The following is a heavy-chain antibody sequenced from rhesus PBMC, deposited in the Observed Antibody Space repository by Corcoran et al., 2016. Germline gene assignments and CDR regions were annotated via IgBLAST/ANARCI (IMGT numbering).Heavy chain of an antibody. J-gene: IGHJ4*01. D-gene: IGHD4-29*01. CDR3: AKDPGGSSYVLGYFDY. CDR1: GFTCSAHY. CDR2: INSGGGRT. V-gene: IGHV3S25*01. Sequence: EVQLVESGGGLVQPGGSLRLSCAASGFTCSAHYMDWVRQAPGKGLEWVSVINSGGGRTYSAASLKGRYTRSRSNSKKPLSLQMNSLRAEDTAVYYCAKDPGGSSYVLGYFDYWGQGVLVTVSS.